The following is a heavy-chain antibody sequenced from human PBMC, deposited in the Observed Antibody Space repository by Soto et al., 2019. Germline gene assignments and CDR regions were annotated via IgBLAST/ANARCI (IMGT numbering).Heavy chain of an antibody. CDR1: GFSLSTSGVG. CDR3: ARVYRPSIDY. V-gene: IGHV2-5*02. J-gene: IGHJ4*02. CDR2: IYWDDDK. Sequence: QITLKESGPTLVKPTQTLTLTCTFSGFSLSTSGVGVGWIRQPPGKALEWLALIYWDDDKRYSPSLKSRLTITTDTSKNQVVLTMTNMDPVDTATYYCARVYRPSIDYWGQGTLVTVSS.